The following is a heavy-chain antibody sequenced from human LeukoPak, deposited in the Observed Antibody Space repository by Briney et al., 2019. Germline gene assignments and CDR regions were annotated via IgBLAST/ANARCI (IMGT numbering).Heavy chain of an antibody. V-gene: IGHV3-74*01. J-gene: IGHJ4*02. Sequence: TGGSLRLSSAASGFTFSSYWMHWVRQAPGKGLVWVSRINSDGSSTNYADSVKGRFTISRDNTKNTLYLQMNSLRAEDTAVYYCARGDDSSGYYSGYFDYWGQGTLVTVSS. CDR3: ARGDDSSGYYSGYFDY. D-gene: IGHD3-22*01. CDR1: GFTFSSYW. CDR2: INSDGSST.